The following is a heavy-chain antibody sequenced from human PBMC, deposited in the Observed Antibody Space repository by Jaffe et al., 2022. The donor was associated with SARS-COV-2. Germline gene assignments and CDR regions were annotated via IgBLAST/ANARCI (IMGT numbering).Heavy chain of an antibody. CDR2: MFHSGIT. D-gene: IGHD3-3*02. V-gene: IGHV4-38-2*01. CDR3: ARTLRISDYYYYMDV. Sequence: QVQLQESGPGLVKPSETLSLICSVSGYFIDDGHYWGWIRQPPGKGLEWIGIMFHSGITYQNPSLKSRVAISVDTSKNHFSLKVTSVTAADTAIYYCARTLRISDYYYYMDVWGKGTTVTVSS. CDR1: GYFIDDGHY. J-gene: IGHJ6*03.